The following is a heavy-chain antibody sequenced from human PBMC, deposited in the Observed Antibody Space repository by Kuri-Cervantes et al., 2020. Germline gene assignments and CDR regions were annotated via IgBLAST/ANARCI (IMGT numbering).Heavy chain of an antibody. J-gene: IGHJ4*02. CDR1: GLTFGDYA. Sequence: GGSLRLSCAASGLTFGDYAMSWFRQAPGKGLEWVSYISSSGSTIYYADSVKGRFTISRDNAKNSLYLQMNSLRAEDTAVYYCAREGIYCSSISCLDYWGQGTLVTVSS. D-gene: IGHD2-2*01. CDR2: ISSSGSTI. V-gene: IGHV3-11*04. CDR3: AREGIYCSSISCLDY.